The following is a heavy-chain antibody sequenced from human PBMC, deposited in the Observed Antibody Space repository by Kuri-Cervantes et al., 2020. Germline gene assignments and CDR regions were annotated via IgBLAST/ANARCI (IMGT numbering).Heavy chain of an antibody. CDR1: GYSISSGYYW. CDR3: AHSSKRPGFDP. D-gene: IGHD4-11*01. V-gene: IGHV2-5*02. J-gene: IGHJ5*02. CDR2: IYWDDDK. Sequence: SLKISCTVPGYSISSGYYWGWIRQPPGKGLEWLALIYWDDDKRYSPSLKSRLTITKDTSKNQVVLTMTNMDPVDTATYYCAHSSKRPGFDPWGQGTLVTVSS.